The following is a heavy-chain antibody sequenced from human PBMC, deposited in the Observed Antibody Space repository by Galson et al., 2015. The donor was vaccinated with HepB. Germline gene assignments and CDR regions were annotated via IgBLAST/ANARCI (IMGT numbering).Heavy chain of an antibody. V-gene: IGHV3-49*03. J-gene: IGHJ4*02. D-gene: IGHD3-10*02. CDR1: GFTFGDYS. CDR2: IRNKAYGETT. CDR3: SRGHLFGVI. Sequence: SLRLSCAGSGFTFGDYSLNWFRQAPGKGLEWDGFIRNKAYGETTQYAASVKGRFTISRDDSKSIAYLQMDSLKTEDTAVYFCSRGHLFGVIWGQGTLVTVSS.